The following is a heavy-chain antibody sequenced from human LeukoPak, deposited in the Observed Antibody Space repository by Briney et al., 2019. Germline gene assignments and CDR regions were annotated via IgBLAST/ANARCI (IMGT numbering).Heavy chain of an antibody. J-gene: IGHJ6*02. D-gene: IGHD5-18*01. CDR2: ISSTGSTI. V-gene: IGHV3-48*03. CDR1: GFTFSTYE. Sequence: GGSLRLSCAASGFTFSTYEMNWVRQAPGKGLEWVSYISSTGSTIYYADSVKGRFTISRDNAKNSLNLEMNSLRAEDTAVYYCVRGPGYSYGAYYCYGMDVWGQGTTVTVSS. CDR3: VRGPGYSYGAYYCYGMDV.